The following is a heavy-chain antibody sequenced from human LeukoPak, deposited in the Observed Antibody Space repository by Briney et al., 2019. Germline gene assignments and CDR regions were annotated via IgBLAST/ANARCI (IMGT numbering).Heavy chain of an antibody. CDR3: ARVIRFGEISHFDY. Sequence: SETLSLTCTVSGGSISSDSYYWGWIRQPPGKGLEWIGSLHYSLSTNYNPSLKGRVSISGDTSKNQFSLKLNSVTAADTAVYYCARVIRFGEISHFDYWGQGTLVTVSS. J-gene: IGHJ4*02. V-gene: IGHV4-39*07. D-gene: IGHD3-10*01. CDR1: GGSISSDSYY. CDR2: LHYSLST.